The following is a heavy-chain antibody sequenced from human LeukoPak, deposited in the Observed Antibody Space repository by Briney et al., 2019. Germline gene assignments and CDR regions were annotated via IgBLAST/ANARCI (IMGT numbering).Heavy chain of an antibody. CDR2: INHSGST. CDR3: ARAPPYGSGWSKGVLDY. Sequence: RASETLSLTCAVYGGSFSGYYWSWIRQPPGKGLEWIGEINHSGSTNYNPSLKSRVTISVDKSKNQFSLILGSVTAADTAVYYCARAPPYGSGWSKGVLDYWGQGTLVTVSS. V-gene: IGHV4-34*01. D-gene: IGHD6-19*01. CDR1: GGSFSGYY. J-gene: IGHJ4*02.